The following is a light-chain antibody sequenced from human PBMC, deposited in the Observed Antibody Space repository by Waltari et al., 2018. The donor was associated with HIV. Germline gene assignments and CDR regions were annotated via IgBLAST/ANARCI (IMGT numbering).Light chain of an antibody. CDR2: DNN. V-gene: IGLV1-51*01. Sequence: QSVLPQPPSLSAAPGQRVTIPCSGSRPTIGNNYLSWYQQLPGTAPKLVIYDNNKRPSGIPDRFSGSKSGTSATLGITGLQTGDEADYYCVTWDNSLSAYVFGTGTKVTVL. CDR1: RPTIGNNY. CDR3: VTWDNSLSAYV. J-gene: IGLJ1*01.